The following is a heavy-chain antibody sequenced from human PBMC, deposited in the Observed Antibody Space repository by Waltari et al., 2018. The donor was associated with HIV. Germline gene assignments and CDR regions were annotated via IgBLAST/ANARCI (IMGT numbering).Heavy chain of an antibody. CDR1: GDSISSSNYY. D-gene: IGHD1-1*01. CDR3: ARRGVATVAFDI. J-gene: IGHJ3*02. CDR2: IYYSGNT. Sequence: QLQLQESGPGLVKPSETLSLTCTVSGDSISSSNYYWGWIRQPPGKGLEWIGNIYYSGNTYYNPSLKSRVTISLDTSKNNFSLKLSSVTAPDTAVYYCARRGVATVAFDIWGQGTMVTVSS. V-gene: IGHV4-39*02.